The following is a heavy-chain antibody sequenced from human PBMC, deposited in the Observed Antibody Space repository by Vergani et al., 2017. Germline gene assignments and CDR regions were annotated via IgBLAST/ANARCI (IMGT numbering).Heavy chain of an antibody. J-gene: IGHJ4*02. CDR2: IYPAESDT. CDR3: ARHTTYTDS. D-gene: IGHD1-1*01. CDR1: EYSFGNYW. Sequence: EVELVQSGPEMRKPGEALKISCKGSEYSFGNYWIGWVRQRPGKGLEWMGIIYPAESDTRYSPSFQGQVTISADKSISTAFLQWDSLKASDTALYYCARHTTYTDSWGQGTLVTVSS. V-gene: IGHV5-51*01.